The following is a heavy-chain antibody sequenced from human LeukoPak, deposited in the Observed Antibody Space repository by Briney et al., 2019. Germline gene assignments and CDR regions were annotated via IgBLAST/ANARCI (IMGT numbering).Heavy chain of an antibody. D-gene: IGHD2-2*01. CDR1: GFTFGSYA. CDR3: ARDPTGRYVVVVPAAIERDYYYYYYMDV. V-gene: IGHV3-23*01. CDR2: ISGSGAST. Sequence: GGSLRLSCAASGFTFGSYATSWVRQAPGKGLEWVSAISGSGASTYYADSVKGRFTISRDNSKNTLYLQMNSLRAEDTAVYYCARDPTGRYVVVVPAAIERDYYYYYYMDVWGKGTTVTVSS. J-gene: IGHJ6*03.